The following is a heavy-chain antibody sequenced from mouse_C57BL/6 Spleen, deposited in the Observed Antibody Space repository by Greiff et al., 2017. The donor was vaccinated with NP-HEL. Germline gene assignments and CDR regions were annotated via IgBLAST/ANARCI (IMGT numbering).Heavy chain of an antibody. CDR2: IHPNSGST. Sequence: QVQLKQPGAELVKPGASVKLSCKASGYTFTSYWMHWVKQRPGQGLEWIGMIHPNSGSTNYNEKFKSKATLTVDKSSSTAYMQLSSLTSEDSAVYYCARSPLTTVARGWYFDVWGTGTTVTVSS. J-gene: IGHJ1*03. V-gene: IGHV1-64*01. CDR1: GYTFTSYW. D-gene: IGHD1-1*01. CDR3: ARSPLTTVARGWYFDV.